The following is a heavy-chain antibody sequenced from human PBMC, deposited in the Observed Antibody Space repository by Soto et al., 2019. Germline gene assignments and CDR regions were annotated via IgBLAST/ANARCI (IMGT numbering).Heavy chain of an antibody. CDR3: ARPSSNGFGDYYGMDV. V-gene: IGHV1-18*01. Sequence: AASVKVSCKASGYTFTSYGISWVRQAPGQGLEWMGWISAYNGNTNYAQKLQGRVTMTTDTSTSTAYMELRSLRSDDTAVYYCARPSSNGFGDYYGMDVWGQGTTVTVSS. D-gene: IGHD2-8*01. CDR1: GYTFTSYG. CDR2: ISAYNGNT. J-gene: IGHJ6*02.